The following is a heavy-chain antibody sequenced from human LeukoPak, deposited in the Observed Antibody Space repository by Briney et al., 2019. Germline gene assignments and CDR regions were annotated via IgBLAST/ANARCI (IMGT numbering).Heavy chain of an antibody. Sequence: GESLKISCKGSGYSFTSYWIGWVRQMPGKGLEWMGIIYPGDSNTRYSPSFQGQVTISADKSINTAYLQWSGLKASDTAMYYCARLPVINYYYYMDVWGKGTTVTVSS. J-gene: IGHJ6*03. V-gene: IGHV5-51*01. D-gene: IGHD2/OR15-2a*01. CDR3: ARLPVINYYYYMDV. CDR1: GYSFTSYW. CDR2: IYPGDSNT.